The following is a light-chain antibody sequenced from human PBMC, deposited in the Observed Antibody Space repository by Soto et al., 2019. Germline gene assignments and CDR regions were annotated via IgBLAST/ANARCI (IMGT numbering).Light chain of an antibody. V-gene: IGKV3-11*01. CDR3: QQRSNWPLT. J-gene: IGKJ3*01. CDR2: DAS. Sequence: EIVLTQSPATLSLSPGERATLSCMASQSVSSYLAWYQQRPGQAPRLLIYDASNRATGIPARFRGSGSGTDFTLTISSLEPEDSAVYYCQQRSNWPLTFGPGTKVEIK. CDR1: QSVSSY.